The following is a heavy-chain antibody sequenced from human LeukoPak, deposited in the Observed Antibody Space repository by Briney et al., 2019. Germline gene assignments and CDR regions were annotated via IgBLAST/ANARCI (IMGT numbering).Heavy chain of an antibody. CDR3: ASLTGTTDYYYFYMDV. D-gene: IGHD1-20*01. CDR1: GGSFNDYY. J-gene: IGHJ6*03. V-gene: IGHV4-34*01. Sequence: PSETLSLTCAVYGGSFNDYYWSWIRQPPGKGLEWIGEINHSGSTNYNPSLKSRVTISVDTSKNQFSLKLSSVTAADTAVCYCASLTGTTDYYYFYMDVWGKGTPVTVSS. CDR2: INHSGST.